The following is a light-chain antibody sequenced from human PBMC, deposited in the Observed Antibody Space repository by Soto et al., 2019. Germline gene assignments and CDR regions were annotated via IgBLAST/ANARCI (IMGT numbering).Light chain of an antibody. CDR3: ASYTSTITWV. J-gene: IGLJ3*02. Sequence: QSALTQPASVSGSPGQSITISCTGTSSDVGNHIYVSWYQQYPGKGPKLIISEVYNRPSGVSNRFSGSKSGNTASLTISGLQAEDEADYYCASYTSTITWVFGGGTQLTVL. V-gene: IGLV2-14*01. CDR1: SSDVGNHIY. CDR2: EVY.